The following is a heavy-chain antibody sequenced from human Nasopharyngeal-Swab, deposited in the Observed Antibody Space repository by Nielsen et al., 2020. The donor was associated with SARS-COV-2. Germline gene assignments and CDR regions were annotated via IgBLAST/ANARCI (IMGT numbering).Heavy chain of an antibody. CDR1: GFTVSSNY. Sequence: LSLTCAASGFTVSSNYMSWVRQAPGKGLEWVSVIYSGGSTYYADSVKGRFTISRDNSKNTLYLQMNSLRAEDTAVYYCARDYCGGDCYGDYWGQGTLVTVSS. V-gene: IGHV3-66*01. D-gene: IGHD2-21*02. CDR2: IYSGGST. J-gene: IGHJ4*02. CDR3: ARDYCGGDCYGDY.